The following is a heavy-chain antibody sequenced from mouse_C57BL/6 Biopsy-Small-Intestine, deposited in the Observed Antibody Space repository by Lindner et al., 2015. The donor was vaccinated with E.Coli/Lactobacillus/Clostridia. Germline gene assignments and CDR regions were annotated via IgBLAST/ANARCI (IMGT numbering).Heavy chain of an antibody. J-gene: IGHJ4*01. D-gene: IGHD2-2*01. V-gene: IGHV1-84*02. Sequence: SVKVSCKASGYIFSNYAIHWLRQAPGQGLEWMGRINTGNGNTNYSQTFQGRVTITRDTSANIAYMELNSLNSEDMAVYYCARDPEQRKNYYGWFDYWGQGTLVTVSS. CDR1: GYIFSNYA. CDR3: ARDPEQRKNYYGWFDY. CDR2: INTGNGNT.